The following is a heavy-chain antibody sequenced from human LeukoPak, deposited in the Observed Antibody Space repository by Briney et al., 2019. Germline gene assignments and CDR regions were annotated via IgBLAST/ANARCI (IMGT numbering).Heavy chain of an antibody. Sequence: SQTLSLTCAISGDSVSSNSAAWNWIRQSPSRGLEWLGRTYYRSKWYNDYAVSVKSRITINPDTSKNQFSLQLTSVTPEDTAVYYCARVLMVRGVLGFDPWGQGTLVTVSS. CDR3: ARVLMVRGVLGFDP. CDR1: GDSVSSNSAA. J-gene: IGHJ5*02. V-gene: IGHV6-1*01. CDR2: TYYRSKWYN. D-gene: IGHD3-10*01.